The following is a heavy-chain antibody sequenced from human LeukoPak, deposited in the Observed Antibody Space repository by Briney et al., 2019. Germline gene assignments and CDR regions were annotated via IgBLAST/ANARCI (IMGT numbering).Heavy chain of an antibody. D-gene: IGHD3-3*01. CDR1: GGSINNYY. Sequence: LETLSLTCTVSGGSINNYYWSWIRQPPGKGLEWIGYIFSSGSTNYNPSLKSRVTISVDTSNNQFSLTLTSVTAADTAVYYCARGHYDLNTWGQGTLVTVSS. CDR2: IFSSGST. J-gene: IGHJ5*02. CDR3: ARGHYDLNT. V-gene: IGHV4-59*08.